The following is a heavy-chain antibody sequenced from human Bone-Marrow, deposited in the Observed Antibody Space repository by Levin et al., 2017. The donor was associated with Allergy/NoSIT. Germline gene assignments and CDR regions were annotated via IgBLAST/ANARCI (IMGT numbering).Heavy chain of an antibody. J-gene: IGHJ4*02. CDR1: GYSISSGYY. CDR2: IYHSGST. CDR3: ARDRRYYDSSGYYLRYFDY. Sequence: SQTLSLTCAVSGYSISSGYYWGWIRQPPGKGLEWIGSIYHSGSTYYNPSLKSRVTISVDTSKNQFSLKLSSVTAADTAVYYCARDRRYYDSSGYYLRYFDYWGQGTLVTVSS. D-gene: IGHD3-22*01. V-gene: IGHV4-38-2*02.